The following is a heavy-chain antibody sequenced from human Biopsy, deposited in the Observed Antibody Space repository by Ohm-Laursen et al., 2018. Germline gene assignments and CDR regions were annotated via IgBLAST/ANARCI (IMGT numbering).Heavy chain of an antibody. D-gene: IGHD3-10*01. V-gene: IGHV4-39*01. CDR3: ARIYFYGLGSSDYFFDS. Sequence: GTLSLTCSVSGDSIATFNYYWGWVRQPPGKGLEWLATIFYRGTTYFSRTLESRLTISQDTSSHQFSLRLKYVTAADTGVYYCARIYFYGLGSSDYFFDSCGQGTLVTVSS. CDR1: GDSIATFNYY. CDR2: IFYRGTT. J-gene: IGHJ4*02.